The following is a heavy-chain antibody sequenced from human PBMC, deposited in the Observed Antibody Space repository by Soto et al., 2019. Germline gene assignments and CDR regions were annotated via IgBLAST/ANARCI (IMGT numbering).Heavy chain of an antibody. CDR3: AREGVAGDFDY. CDR2: INPNSGGT. CDR1: GYTFTGYY. V-gene: IGHV1-2*04. J-gene: IGHJ4*02. Sequence: ASVKASCKASGYTFTGYYIHWVRQAPGQGLEWMGWINPNSGGTNYAQKFQGWVTMTRDTSISTAYMELSRLRSDDTAVYCCAREGVAGDFDYWGQRTLVTVSS. D-gene: IGHD6-19*01.